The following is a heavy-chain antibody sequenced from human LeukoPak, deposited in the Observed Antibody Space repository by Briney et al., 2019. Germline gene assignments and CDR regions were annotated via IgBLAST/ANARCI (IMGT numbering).Heavy chain of an antibody. CDR3: ARDSSGELIT. CDR1: GDSISNSAYY. CDR2: IYYSGST. J-gene: IGHJ4*02. D-gene: IGHD3-22*01. V-gene: IGHV4-39*07. Sequence: PSETLSLTCTVSGDSISNSAYYWGWIRQPPGKGLEWIGSIYYSGSTYYNPSLKSRVTISVDTSKNQFSLKLSSVTAADTAVYYCARDSSGELITWGQGTLVTVSS.